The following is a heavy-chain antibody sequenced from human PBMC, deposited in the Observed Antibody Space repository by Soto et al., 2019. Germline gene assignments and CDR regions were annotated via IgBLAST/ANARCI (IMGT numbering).Heavy chain of an antibody. J-gene: IGHJ4*02. CDR2: IYHSGST. D-gene: IGHD3-22*01. Sequence: QLQLQESGSGLVKPSQTLSLTCAVSGGSISSGGYSWSWIRQPPGTGLEWIGYIYHSGSTSYNPSLKSRFTISVDRSKNQFSLKLSSVTAADTAVYYCARTSETYYYDSSGYFFDYWGQGTLVTVSS. CDR3: ARTSETYYYDSSGYFFDY. V-gene: IGHV4-30-2*01. CDR1: GGSISSGGYS.